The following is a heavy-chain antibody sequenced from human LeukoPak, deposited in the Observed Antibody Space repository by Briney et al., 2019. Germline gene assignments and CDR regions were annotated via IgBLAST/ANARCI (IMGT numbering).Heavy chain of an antibody. CDR3: ARGATYSSSSALDY. J-gene: IGHJ4*02. CDR2: ISAYNGYT. D-gene: IGHD6-6*01. Sequence: VASVKVSCKASGYTFTSYGISWVRQAPGQGLEWMGWISAYNGYTNYAQKLQGRVSMTTDASTSTAYMELRSLRSDDTAVYYCARGATYSSSSALDYWGQGTLVTVSS. V-gene: IGHV1-18*01. CDR1: GYTFTSYG.